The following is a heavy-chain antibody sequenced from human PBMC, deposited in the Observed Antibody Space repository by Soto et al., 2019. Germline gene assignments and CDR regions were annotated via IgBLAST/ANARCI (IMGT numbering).Heavy chain of an antibody. V-gene: IGHV3-66*01. J-gene: IGHJ5*02. CDR1: GFTVSSNY. Sequence: PGGSRRLSCAASGFTVSSNYMSWVRQAPGKGLEWVSVIYSGGGTYYADSVKGRFTSSRDKAKNTLYLQMNRLRVEGTAVYYCARDLHTQNWFEPWGEGTLVTVCS. CDR3: ARDLHTQNWFEP. CDR2: IYSGGGT.